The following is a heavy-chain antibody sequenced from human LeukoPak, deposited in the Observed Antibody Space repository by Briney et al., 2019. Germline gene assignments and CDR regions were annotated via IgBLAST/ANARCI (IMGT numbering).Heavy chain of an antibody. CDR1: GFTFSSFA. J-gene: IGHJ4*02. D-gene: IGHD1-26*01. CDR2: ISGSSGST. V-gene: IGHV3-23*01. CDR3: ARLSGSYKLDY. Sequence: PGGSLRLSCAASGFTFSSFAMSWVRQAPREGLEWVSAISGSSGSTYYADSVKGRFTISRDNSKNTLYLQMNSLRADDTAIYYCARLSGSYKLDYWGQGTLVTVSS.